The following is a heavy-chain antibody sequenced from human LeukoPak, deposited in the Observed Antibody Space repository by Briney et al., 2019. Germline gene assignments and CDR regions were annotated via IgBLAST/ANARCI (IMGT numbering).Heavy chain of an antibody. CDR2: IIPIFGIA. J-gene: IGHJ4*02. CDR3: ARNADCTNGVCYTFDY. Sequence: GASVKVSCKASGGTFSSYAISWVRQAPGQGLEWMGGIIPIFGIANYAQKFQGRVTITADESTGTAYMELSSLRSEDTAVYYCARNADCTNGVCYTFDYWGREPWSPSPQ. D-gene: IGHD2-8*01. V-gene: IGHV1-69*01. CDR1: GGTFSSYA.